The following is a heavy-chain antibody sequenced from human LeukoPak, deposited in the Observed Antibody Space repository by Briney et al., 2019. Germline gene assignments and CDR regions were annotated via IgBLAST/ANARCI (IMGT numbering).Heavy chain of an antibody. Sequence: PGGSLRLSCAASGFTFSSYGMHWVRQAPGKGLEWVAFIRYDGSNKYYADSVRGRFTISRDNSKNTLYLQMNSLRAEDTAVYYCAKDRDGDYYYYGMDVWGQGTTVTVSS. CDR1: GFTFSSYG. J-gene: IGHJ6*02. CDR2: IRYDGSNK. CDR3: AKDRDGDYYYYGMDV. V-gene: IGHV3-30*02. D-gene: IGHD4-17*01.